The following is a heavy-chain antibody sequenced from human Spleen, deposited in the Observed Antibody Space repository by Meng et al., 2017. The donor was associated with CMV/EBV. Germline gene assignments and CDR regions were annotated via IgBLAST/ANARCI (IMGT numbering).Heavy chain of an antibody. CDR3: ARGAYTVTSFAEGRFDP. CDR1: GFIFSNYY. J-gene: IGHJ5*02. D-gene: IGHD4-11*01. Sequence: GGSLRLSCAGSGFIFSNYYMAWIRQAPGKGLEWVSYITSSGNLKYYADSVKGRFTISRDNAKNSLFLQMNSLRAEDTAVYYCARGAYTVTSFAEGRFDPWGQGTLVTVSS. CDR2: ITSSGNLK. V-gene: IGHV3-11*01.